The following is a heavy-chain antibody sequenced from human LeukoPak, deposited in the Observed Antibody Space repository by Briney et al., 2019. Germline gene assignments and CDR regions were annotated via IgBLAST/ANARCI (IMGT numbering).Heavy chain of an antibody. D-gene: IGHD3-16*01. J-gene: IGHJ6*02. CDR3: ARGGGLDV. V-gene: IGHV3-7*03. CDR1: GFTFSNYG. CDR2: INHNGNVN. Sequence: PGGSLRLSCAASGFTFSNYGVNWVRQSPGKGLEWVASINHNGNVNYYVDSVKGRFTISRDNAKNSLYLQMSNLRAEDTAVYFCARGGGLDVWGQGATVTVSS.